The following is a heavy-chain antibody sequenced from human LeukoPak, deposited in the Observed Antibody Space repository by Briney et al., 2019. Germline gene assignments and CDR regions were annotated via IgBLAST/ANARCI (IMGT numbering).Heavy chain of an antibody. CDR2: IRYDGSNK. Sequence: GGSLRLSCAASGFTFSSYGMHWVRQAPGKGLEWVTFIRYDGSNKYYADSVKGRFTISRDNSKNTLYLQMNSLRAEDTAVYYCAKVAVPCCSSTSCYYYYFDYWGQGTLVTVSS. D-gene: IGHD2-2*01. CDR1: GFTFSSYG. J-gene: IGHJ4*02. V-gene: IGHV3-30*02. CDR3: AKVAVPCCSSTSCYYYYFDY.